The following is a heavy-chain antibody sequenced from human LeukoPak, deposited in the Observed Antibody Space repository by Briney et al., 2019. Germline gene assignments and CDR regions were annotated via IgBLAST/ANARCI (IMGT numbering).Heavy chain of an antibody. CDR2: IQYGGRT. V-gene: IGHV4-59*01. J-gene: IGHJ4*02. Sequence: SETLSLTCTVSAGSINNYYWRWIRQPPGKWLEWIGYIQYGGRTYSSPSLKSRVTISMDLSKIQFPLKMSYVTAADTAVYYCARDFFGDFDHWGQGILVTVSS. CDR3: ARDFFGDFDH. CDR1: AGSINNYY. D-gene: IGHD2/OR15-2a*01.